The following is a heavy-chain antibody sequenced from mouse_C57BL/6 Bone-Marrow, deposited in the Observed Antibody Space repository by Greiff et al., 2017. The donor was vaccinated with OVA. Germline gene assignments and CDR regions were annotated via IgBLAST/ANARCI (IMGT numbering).Heavy chain of an antibody. J-gene: IGHJ2*01. V-gene: IGHV1-81*01. D-gene: IGHD4-1*01. CDR1: GYTFTSYG. Sequence: QVQLQQSGAELARPGASVKLSCKASGYTFTSYGISWVKQRTGQGLEWIGGIYPRSGNTYYNEKFKGKPTLTSDKSSSTAYMELRSLTSEDSAVYFCARCRANWDFDYWGQGTTLTVSS. CDR2: IYPRSGNT. CDR3: ARCRANWDFDY.